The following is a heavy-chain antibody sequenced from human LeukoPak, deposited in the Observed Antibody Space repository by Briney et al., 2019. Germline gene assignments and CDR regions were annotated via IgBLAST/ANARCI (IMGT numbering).Heavy chain of an antibody. V-gene: IGHV4-61*02. Sequence: SETLSLTCTVSGGSISSGSYYWSWIRQPAGKGLEWIGRIYTSGSTNYNPSLKSRVTISVDTSKNQFSLKLSSVTAADTAVYYCARGSSWFAYWGQGTLVTVSS. CDR3: ARGSSWFAY. J-gene: IGHJ4*02. CDR1: GGSISSGSYY. CDR2: IYTSGST. D-gene: IGHD6-13*01.